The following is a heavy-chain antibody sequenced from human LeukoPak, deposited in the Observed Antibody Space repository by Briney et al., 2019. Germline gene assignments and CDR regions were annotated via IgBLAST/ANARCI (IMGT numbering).Heavy chain of an antibody. J-gene: IGHJ6*03. CDR1: GGSISSSSYY. Sequence: SETLSLTCIVSGGSISSSSYYWGWIRQPPGKGLEWIGSIYYSGSTYYNPSLKSRVTISVDTPKNQFSLKLSSVTAADTAVYYCARHSPYYYYYYMDVWGKGTTVTVSS. CDR3: ARHSPYYYYYYMDV. V-gene: IGHV4-39*01. CDR2: IYYSGST.